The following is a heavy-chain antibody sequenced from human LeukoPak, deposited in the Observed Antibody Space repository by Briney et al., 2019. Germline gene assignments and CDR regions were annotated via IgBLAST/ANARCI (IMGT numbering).Heavy chain of an antibody. V-gene: IGHV1-69*06. Sequence: ASVKVSCKASGGTFSSYAISWVRQAPGQGLEWMGGIIPIFGTANYAQKFQGRVTITADKSTSTAYMELSSLRSDDTAVYYCARGVRGVIIVRYLDYYYYYMDVWGKGTTVTISS. CDR3: ARGVRGVIIVRYLDYYYYYMDV. CDR1: GGTFSSYA. J-gene: IGHJ6*03. CDR2: IIPIFGTA. D-gene: IGHD3-10*01.